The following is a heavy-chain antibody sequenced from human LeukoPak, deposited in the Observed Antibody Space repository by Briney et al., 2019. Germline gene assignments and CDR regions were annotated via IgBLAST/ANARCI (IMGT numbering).Heavy chain of an antibody. V-gene: IGHV3-33*01. D-gene: IGHD6-19*01. J-gene: IGHJ1*01. Sequence: PGRSLRLSCAASGFNFFTYGMHWVRQAPGKGLEWVAVIWYDGSNKYYADPVKGRFTISRDNSKNTLNLQMASLRAEDTAVYYCARVSEDYSSGWYEEYFQYWGQGTLVIVSS. CDR3: ARVSEDYSSGWYEEYFQY. CDR1: GFNFFTYG. CDR2: IWYDGSNK.